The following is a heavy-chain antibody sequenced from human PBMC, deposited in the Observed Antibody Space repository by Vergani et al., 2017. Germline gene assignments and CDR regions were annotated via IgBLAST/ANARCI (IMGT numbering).Heavy chain of an antibody. CDR1: GDSVISTDYH. J-gene: IGHJ6*02. Sequence: QVQLQESGPGLVKPSETLSLTCTVSGDSVISTDYHWGWIRQPPGKGLEWIGSMDYSGSTSYNPSLESRISISFETPKNQFSLRLTSVTAADTAVYYCARQYCGGDCYRPDYYYYGMDVWGQGTTVTVSS. CDR2: MDYSGST. CDR3: ARQYCGGDCYRPDYYYYGMDV. D-gene: IGHD2-21*02. V-gene: IGHV4-39*01.